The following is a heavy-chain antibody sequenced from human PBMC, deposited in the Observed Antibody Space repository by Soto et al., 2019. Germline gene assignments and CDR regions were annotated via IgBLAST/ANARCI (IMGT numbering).Heavy chain of an antibody. CDR1: GGSISSSSDS. D-gene: IGHD6-6*01. CDR3: AISSSLGGAAYYYYFMDV. CDR2: IYYSGST. Sequence: SETLSITSTASGGSISSSSDSWAWNRQPPGKGLEWIGSIYYSGSTYYNPSLKSRVTISVDMSKNQFSLKLSSVTAADTAVYNFAISSSLGGAAYYYYFMDVWGKGTTVTVSS. V-gene: IGHV4-39*01. J-gene: IGHJ6*03.